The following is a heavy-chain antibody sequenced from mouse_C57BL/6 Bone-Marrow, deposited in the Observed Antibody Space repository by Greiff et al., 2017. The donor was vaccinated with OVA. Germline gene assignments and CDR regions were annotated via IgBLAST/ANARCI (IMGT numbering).Heavy chain of an antibody. CDR1: GYSIPSGYY. CDR3: ARGFYYYFDY. D-gene: IGHD1-1*01. CDR2: ISYDGSN. J-gene: IGHJ2*01. V-gene: IGHV3-6*01. Sequence: EVKLQESGPGLVKPSQSLSLTCSVTGYSIPSGYYWNWIRQFPGNKLEWMGYISYDGSNNYNPSLKNRISITRDTSKNQFFLKLNSVTTEDTATYYCARGFYYYFDYWGQGTTLTVSS.